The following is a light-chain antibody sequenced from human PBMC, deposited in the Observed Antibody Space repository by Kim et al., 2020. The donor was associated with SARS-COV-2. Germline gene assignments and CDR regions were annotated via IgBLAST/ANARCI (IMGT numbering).Light chain of an antibody. CDR3: QQYDNWPPRVT. V-gene: IGKV3-15*01. CDR2: RAS. Sequence: IVMTQSPATLSVSPGERATLSCRASQSVSTNLAWYQQKPGQAPRVLIYRASTRATGIPPRFSGSGSGTEFTLTISSLQSEDFAVYYCQQYDNWPPRVTFGQGTRLEIK. CDR1: QSVSTN. J-gene: IGKJ5*01.